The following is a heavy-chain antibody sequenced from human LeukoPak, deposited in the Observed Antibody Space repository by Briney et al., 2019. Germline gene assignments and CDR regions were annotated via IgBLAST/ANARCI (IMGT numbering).Heavy chain of an antibody. Sequence: PGGSLRLSCAASGFTFSDYYMSWIRQAPGKGLEWVSYISSSGSTIYYADSVKGRFTISRDNAKNSLYPQMNSLRAEDTAVYYCARDYSSSSGLLDYWGQGTLVTVSS. J-gene: IGHJ4*02. D-gene: IGHD6-6*01. CDR1: GFTFSDYY. V-gene: IGHV3-11*04. CDR2: ISSSGSTI. CDR3: ARDYSSSSGLLDY.